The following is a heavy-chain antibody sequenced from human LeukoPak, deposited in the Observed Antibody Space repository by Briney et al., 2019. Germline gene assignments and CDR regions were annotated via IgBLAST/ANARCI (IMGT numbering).Heavy chain of an antibody. CDR3: ARYSYGYGHDAFDI. CDR1: GGAITKYS. CDR2: IYVSGST. V-gene: IGHV4-4*07. J-gene: IGHJ3*02. D-gene: IGHD5-18*01. Sequence: SETLSLTCSVSGGAITKYSWNWIRQPAGKGLEWFGRIYVSGSTDYNPSLKSRVTISVDTSKNQFSLELSSVTAADTAVYYCARYSYGYGHDAFDIWGQGTMVTVSS.